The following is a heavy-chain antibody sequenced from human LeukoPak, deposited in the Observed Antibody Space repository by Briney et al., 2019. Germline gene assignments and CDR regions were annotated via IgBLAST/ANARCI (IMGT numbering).Heavy chain of an antibody. CDR3: AKDGFLEWLAFDY. D-gene: IGHD3-3*01. J-gene: IGHJ4*02. CDR1: GFTFSSYA. V-gene: IGHV3-23*01. Sequence: PGGSLRFSCAASGFTFSSYAMSWVRQAPGKGLEWVSAISGSGGSTYYADSVKGRFTISRDNSKNTLYLQMNSLRAEDTAVYYCAKDGFLEWLAFDYWGQGTLVTVSS. CDR2: ISGSGGST.